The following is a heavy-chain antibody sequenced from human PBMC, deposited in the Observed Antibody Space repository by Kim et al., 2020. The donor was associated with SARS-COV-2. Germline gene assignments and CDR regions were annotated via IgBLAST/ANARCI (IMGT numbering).Heavy chain of an antibody. V-gene: IGHV3-15*01. CDR2: SKSKTDGGTT. CDR1: GFTFSNAW. D-gene: IGHD4-17*01. J-gene: IGHJ4*01. CDR3: TTARYDYSDSNDF. Sequence: GGSLRLSCVASGFTFSNAWMSWVRQAPGKGLEWVGRSKSKTDGGTTDYAAPVKGRCTISRDDSKNTLHLQMNSLKTEDTAVYYCTTARYDYSDSNDFWG.